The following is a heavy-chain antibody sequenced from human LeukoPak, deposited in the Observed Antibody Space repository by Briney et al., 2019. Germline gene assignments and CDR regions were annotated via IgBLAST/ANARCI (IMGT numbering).Heavy chain of an antibody. Sequence: SETLSLTCTVSGGSISSSSYYWGWIRQPPGKGLEWIGSIYYSGSTYYNPSLKSRVTISVDTSKNQFSLKLSSVTAADTAVYYCASNPEGDYGGYFDYWGQGTLVTVSS. J-gene: IGHJ4*02. D-gene: IGHD2-21*01. CDR3: ASNPEGDYGGYFDY. V-gene: IGHV4-39*07. CDR1: GGSISSSSYY. CDR2: IYYSGST.